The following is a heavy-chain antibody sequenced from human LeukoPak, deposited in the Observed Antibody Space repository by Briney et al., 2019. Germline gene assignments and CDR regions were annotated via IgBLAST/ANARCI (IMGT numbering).Heavy chain of an antibody. D-gene: IGHD5-18*01. Sequence: PSETLSLTCTVSGGSISSYYWSWIRQPPGKGLEWIGYIYYSGSTNYNPSLKSRVTISVDTSKNQFSLKLSSVTAADTAVHYCARESWYSYGYAFDYWGQGTLVTVSS. J-gene: IGHJ4*02. CDR2: IYYSGST. V-gene: IGHV4-59*01. CDR3: ARESWYSYGYAFDY. CDR1: GGSISSYY.